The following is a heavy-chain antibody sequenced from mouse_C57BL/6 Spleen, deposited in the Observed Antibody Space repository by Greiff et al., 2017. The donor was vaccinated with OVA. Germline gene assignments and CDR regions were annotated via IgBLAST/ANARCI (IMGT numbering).Heavy chain of an antibody. CDR3: AKTAQAFYAMDY. CDR2: INPSSGYT. J-gene: IGHJ4*01. Sequence: QVQLKESGAELAKPGASVKLSCKASGYTFTSYWMHWVKQRPGQVLEWIGYINPSSGYTKYNQKFKDKATLTADKSSSTAYMQLSSLTYEDSAVYYCAKTAQAFYAMDYWGQGTSVTVSS. CDR1: GYTFTSYW. V-gene: IGHV1-7*01. D-gene: IGHD3-2*02.